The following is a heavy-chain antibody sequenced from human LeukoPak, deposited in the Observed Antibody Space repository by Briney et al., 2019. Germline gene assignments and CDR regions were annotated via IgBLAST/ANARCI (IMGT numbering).Heavy chain of an antibody. D-gene: IGHD1-26*01. CDR1: GGSISSYF. CDR3: ARDRSGTYYSFDV. Sequence: PSETLSLTCSVSGGSISSYFWNWVRLSPEKGLEWIGYISYSGRNNYSPSLKSRVTISIDTSKNQLSLTLSSVTAADTALYYCARDRSGTYYSFDVWGQGAMVSVS. J-gene: IGHJ3*01. CDR2: ISYSGRN. V-gene: IGHV4-59*13.